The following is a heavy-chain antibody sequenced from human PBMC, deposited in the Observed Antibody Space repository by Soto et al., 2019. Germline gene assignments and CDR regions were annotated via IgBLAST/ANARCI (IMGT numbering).Heavy chain of an antibody. Sequence: QVQLVESGGAVVQPGRSLRLACETSGFIFSDYGMHWVRQAPGKGLEWVAVIYYDGSNEHYSDSVRGRFTISRDNSKNILYLQMNSLRAEDTAIYYCARWWNDEEWVETMDVWGQGTTDTVSS. J-gene: IGHJ6*01. D-gene: IGHD1-1*01. CDR3: ARWWNDEEWVETMDV. CDR1: GFIFSDYG. V-gene: IGHV3-33*01. CDR2: IYYDGSNE.